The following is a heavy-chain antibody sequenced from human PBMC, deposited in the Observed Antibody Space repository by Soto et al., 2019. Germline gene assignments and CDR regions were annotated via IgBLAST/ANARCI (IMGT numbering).Heavy chain of an antibody. V-gene: IGHV1-69*13. CDR2: IIPIFGTA. J-gene: IGHJ4*02. CDR3: ASEGYGSGSYSYYFDY. D-gene: IGHD3-10*01. Sequence: ASVKVSCKASGGTFSSYAISWVRQAPGQGLEWMGGIIPIFGTANYAQKFQGRVTITADESTSTAYMELSSLRSEDTAVYYCASEGYGSGSYSYYFDYWGQGTLVTVSS. CDR1: GGTFSSYA.